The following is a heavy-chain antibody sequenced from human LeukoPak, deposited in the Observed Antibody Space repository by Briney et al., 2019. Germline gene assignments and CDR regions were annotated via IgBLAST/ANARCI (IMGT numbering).Heavy chain of an antibody. CDR2: IYYSGST. CDR3: ASSEVVVIPYWYFDL. D-gene: IGHD3-22*01. V-gene: IGHV4-39*07. Sequence: PSETLSLTCTVSGGSISSSSYYWGWIRQPPGKGLEWIGSIYYSGSTYYNPSLKSRVTISVDTSKNQFSLKLSSVTAADTAVYYCASSEVVVIPYWYFDLWGRGTLVTVSS. CDR1: GGSISSSSYY. J-gene: IGHJ2*01.